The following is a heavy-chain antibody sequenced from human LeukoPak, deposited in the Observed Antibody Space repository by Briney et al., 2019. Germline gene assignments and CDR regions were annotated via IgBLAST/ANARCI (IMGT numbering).Heavy chain of an antibody. D-gene: IGHD6-19*01. V-gene: IGHV3-30*03. CDR2: ISDNGGHK. CDR1: GFTFSSYA. Sequence: GGSLRLSCAASGFTFSSYAMSWVRQAPGKGPEWVAVISDNGGHKFYADSVKGRFTISRDNSKNPPYLQVNSLRAEDTALYYCARPIAVAGGNAFDIWGQGTMVTVSS. J-gene: IGHJ3*02. CDR3: ARPIAVAGGNAFDI.